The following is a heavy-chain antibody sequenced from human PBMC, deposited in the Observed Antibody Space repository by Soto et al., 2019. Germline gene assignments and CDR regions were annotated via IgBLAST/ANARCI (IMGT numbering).Heavy chain of an antibody. Sequence: SVKVSCKASGGTLSSYAISWVRQAPGQGLEWMGGIIPIFGTANYAQKFQGRVTITADESTSTAYMELSSLRSEDTAVYYCARYQPREALVYDYWGQGTLVTVS. CDR2: IIPIFGTA. CDR1: GGTLSSYA. V-gene: IGHV1-69*13. CDR3: ARYQPREALVYDY. J-gene: IGHJ4*02. D-gene: IGHD2-2*01.